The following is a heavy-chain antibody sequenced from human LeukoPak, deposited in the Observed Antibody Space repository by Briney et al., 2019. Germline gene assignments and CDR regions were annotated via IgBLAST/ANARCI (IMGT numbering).Heavy chain of an antibody. Sequence: GGSLRLSCAASGFTFSSYSMNWVRQAPGKGLEWVSSISSSSSYIYYADSVKGRFTISRDNAKNSLYLQMNSLRAEDTAVYYCARGESSTYYYDSSTLGWGQGTLVTVSS. D-gene: IGHD3-22*01. CDR2: ISSSSSYI. J-gene: IGHJ4*02. CDR3: ARGESSTYYYDSSTLG. CDR1: GFTFSSYS. V-gene: IGHV3-21*01.